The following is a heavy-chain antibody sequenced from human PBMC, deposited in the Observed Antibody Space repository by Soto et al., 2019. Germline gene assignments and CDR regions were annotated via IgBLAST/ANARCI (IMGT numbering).Heavy chain of an antibody. CDR2: IYSGGST. J-gene: IGHJ4*02. CDR3: ARDAKWEPGLFDY. V-gene: IGHV3-53*01. CDR1: GFTVSSNY. D-gene: IGHD1-26*01. Sequence: EVQLVESGGGLIQPGGSLRLSCAASGFTVSSNYMSWVRQAPGKGLEWVSVIYSGGSTYYADSVKGRFTISRDNSKNTLYLQMNSLRAEDTAVYYCARDAKWEPGLFDYWGQGTLVTVSS.